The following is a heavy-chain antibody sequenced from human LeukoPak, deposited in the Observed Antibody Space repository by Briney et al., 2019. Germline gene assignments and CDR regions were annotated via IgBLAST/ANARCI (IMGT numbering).Heavy chain of an antibody. CDR1: GGTFSSYA. V-gene: IGHV1-69*13. D-gene: IGHD3-9*01. Sequence: ASVKVSCKASGGTFSSYAISWVRQAPGQGLEWMGGIIPIFGTANYAQKFQGRVTINQDESTSTASMALSSLRSEDTAVYYCASGYDILTGYSRGYYFDYWGQGTLVTVSS. J-gene: IGHJ4*02. CDR3: ASGYDILTGYSRGYYFDY. CDR2: IIPIFGTA.